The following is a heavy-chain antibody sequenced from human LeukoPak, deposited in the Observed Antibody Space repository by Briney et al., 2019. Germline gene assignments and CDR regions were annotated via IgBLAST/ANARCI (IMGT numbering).Heavy chain of an antibody. Sequence: GGSLRLSCAASGFTFSSYAMSWVRQAPGKGLEWVSAISGSGGGTYYADSVKGRFTISRDNFKNTLYLQMNSLRAEDTAVYYCATRGTYYYDNSGYWGFDYWGQGTLVTVSS. CDR3: ATRGTYYYDNSGYWGFDY. J-gene: IGHJ4*02. V-gene: IGHV3-23*01. D-gene: IGHD3-22*01. CDR2: ISGSGGGT. CDR1: GFTFSSYA.